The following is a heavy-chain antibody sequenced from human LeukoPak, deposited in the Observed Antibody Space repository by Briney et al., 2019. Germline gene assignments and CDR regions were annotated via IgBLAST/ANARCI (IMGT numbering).Heavy chain of an antibody. Sequence: ASVKVSCKASGGTFSSYAISWVRQAPGQGLEWMGGIIPIFGTANYAQKFQGRVTITADESTSTAYMELSSLRSEDTAVYYCARVNYYDPSFDHWGQGTLVTVSS. CDR3: ARVNYYDPSFDH. J-gene: IGHJ4*02. D-gene: IGHD3-22*01. CDR1: GGTFSSYA. V-gene: IGHV1-69*13. CDR2: IIPIFGTA.